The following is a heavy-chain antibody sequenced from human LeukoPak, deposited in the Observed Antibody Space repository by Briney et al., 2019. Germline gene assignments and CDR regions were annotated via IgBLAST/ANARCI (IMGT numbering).Heavy chain of an antibody. V-gene: IGHV3-23*01. CDR1: GFTFSSYA. Sequence: PGGSLRLSCAASGFTFSSYAMSWVRQAPGKGLEWVSGISGSDDSAYYADSVKGRFTISRDNAKNSLYLQMKSLRAEDTAVYYCARGKTSQNIVTRKTYNWFDPWGQGTLVTVSS. J-gene: IGHJ5*02. D-gene: IGHD2/OR15-2a*01. CDR2: ISGSDDSA. CDR3: ARGKTSQNIVTRKTYNWFDP.